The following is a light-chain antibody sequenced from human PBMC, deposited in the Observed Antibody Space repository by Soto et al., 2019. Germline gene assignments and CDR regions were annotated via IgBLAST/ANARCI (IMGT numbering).Light chain of an antibody. V-gene: IGLV3-21*02. CDR1: KIGTKS. Sequence: SYELTQPPSVSVAPGQTARITCGGNKIGTKSVHWCQQKPGQAPVLVVFDDSDRPSGIPERFSGSNSGNTATLTISRVEAGDEADYYCQVWDSSTDQNVVFGGGTKLTVL. J-gene: IGLJ2*01. CDR3: QVWDSSTDQNVV. CDR2: DDS.